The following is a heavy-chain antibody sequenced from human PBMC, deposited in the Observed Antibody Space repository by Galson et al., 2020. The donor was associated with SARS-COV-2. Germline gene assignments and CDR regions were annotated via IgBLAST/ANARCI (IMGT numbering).Heavy chain of an antibody. CDR2: ITGSGVST. V-gene: IGHV3-23*01. D-gene: IGHD3-22*01. CDR3: AKEVNYYDSDFDY. J-gene: IGHJ4*02. CDR1: GFNFSRHA. Sequence: GGSLRLSCAASGFNFSRHAMSWVRQAPGKGLEWVSSITGSGVSTNYADSVKGRFTISRENSKNTLYLQMNSLRAEDTAIYYCAKEVNYYDSDFDYWGQGTLVTVSS.